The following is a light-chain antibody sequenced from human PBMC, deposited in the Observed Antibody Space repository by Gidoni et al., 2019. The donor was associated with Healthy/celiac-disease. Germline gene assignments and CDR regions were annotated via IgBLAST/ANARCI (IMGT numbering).Light chain of an antibody. CDR1: QSISSY. CDR3: QQSYSTLTWT. CDR2: AAS. Sequence: DIQMTQSPSSLSASVGDRVTITCRASQSISSYLNWYQQKPGKAPKLLIYAASSLQSGVPSRFSGSGSGTDFTLTIISLQPEDFATYYCQQSYSTLTWTFGQGTKVEIK. J-gene: IGKJ1*01. V-gene: IGKV1-39*01.